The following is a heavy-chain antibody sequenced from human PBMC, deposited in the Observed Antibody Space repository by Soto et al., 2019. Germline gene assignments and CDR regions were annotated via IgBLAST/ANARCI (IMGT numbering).Heavy chain of an antibody. CDR3: ARTGEYNSSWYRYYFDC. D-gene: IGHD6-13*01. V-gene: IGHV1-46*03. CDR1: GYTFTRYY. J-gene: IGHJ4*02. Sequence: GASVKVSCKASGYTFTRYYMYWVRQAPGKGLEWMGIISPSTGSTSYAQKFQGRVTMTRDTSTSTVSMELSSLRSEDTAVYYCARTGEYNSSWYRYYFDCWGQGTLVTVSS. CDR2: ISPSTGST.